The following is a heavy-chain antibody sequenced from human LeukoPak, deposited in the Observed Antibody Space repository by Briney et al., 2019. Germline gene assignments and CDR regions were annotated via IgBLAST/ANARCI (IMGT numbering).Heavy chain of an antibody. J-gene: IGHJ5*02. D-gene: IGHD5-12*01. CDR1: GYTFTSYD. CDR2: MNPNSGNT. Sequence: ASVKVSCKASGYTFTSYDINWVRQATGQRLEWMGWMNPNSGNTGYAQKFQGRVTMTRNTSISTAYMELSGLRSEDTAVYYCARGRGRWKLDSGRALTPNWFDPWGQGTLVTVSS. CDR3: ARGRGRWKLDSGRALTPNWFDP. V-gene: IGHV1-8*01.